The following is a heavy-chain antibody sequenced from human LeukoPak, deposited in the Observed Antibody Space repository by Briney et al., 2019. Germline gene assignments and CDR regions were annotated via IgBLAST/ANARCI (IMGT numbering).Heavy chain of an antibody. CDR3: ATGDYYDSSGYSY. V-gene: IGHV4-31*03. CDR2: IYYSGST. J-gene: IGHJ4*02. D-gene: IGHD3-22*01. CDR1: GGSISSGGYY. Sequence: SETLSLTCTVSGGSISSGGYYWSWIRQHPGKGLEWVGYIYYSGSTYYNPSLKSRVTISVDRSKNQFSLKLSSVTAADTAVYYCATGDYYDSSGYSYWGQGTLVTVSS.